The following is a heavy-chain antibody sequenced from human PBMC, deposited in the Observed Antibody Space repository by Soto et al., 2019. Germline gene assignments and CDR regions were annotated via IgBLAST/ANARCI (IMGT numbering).Heavy chain of an antibody. J-gene: IGHJ4*02. CDR3: ARLYTSHWYHFDY. Sequence: ASVKVSYKASGYTFSTYGVCWVRQAPGQGLEWMGWISAYTDNTYYAQKYQGRVTMTRDTSTNTAYMELRSLRSDDTAMYYCARLYTSHWYHFDYWGQGTPVTVSS. D-gene: IGHD6-13*01. V-gene: IGHV1-18*01. CDR1: GYTFSTYG. CDR2: ISAYTDNT.